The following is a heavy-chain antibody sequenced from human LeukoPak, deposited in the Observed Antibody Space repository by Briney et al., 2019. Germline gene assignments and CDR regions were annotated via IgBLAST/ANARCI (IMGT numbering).Heavy chain of an antibody. CDR2: ISGYNGDT. V-gene: IGHV1-18*01. CDR1: GYTFNTFG. CDR3: ARSGDGNWFDP. D-gene: IGHD4-17*01. Sequence: ASVKVSCKASGYTFNTFGVAWVRQAPGQGLEWMGWISGYNGDTDYAANLQGRVTLTTDTSTNTAYMELRSLRSGDAAVYYCARSGDGNWFDPWGQGTLVTVSS. J-gene: IGHJ5*02.